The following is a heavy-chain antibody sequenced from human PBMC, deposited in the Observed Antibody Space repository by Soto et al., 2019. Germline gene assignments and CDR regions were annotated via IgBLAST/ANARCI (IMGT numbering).Heavy chain of an antibody. Sequence: PSETLSLTCTVSGGSISSYYWSWIRQPPGKGLEWIGYISYSGSTNYNPSLKSRVTISVDTSKNQFSLKLSSVTAADTAVYYCARRGILTGYPYYYYGMDVWGQGTTVTVSS. J-gene: IGHJ6*02. V-gene: IGHV4-59*01. CDR2: ISYSGST. D-gene: IGHD3-9*01. CDR1: GGSISSYY. CDR3: ARRGILTGYPYYYYGMDV.